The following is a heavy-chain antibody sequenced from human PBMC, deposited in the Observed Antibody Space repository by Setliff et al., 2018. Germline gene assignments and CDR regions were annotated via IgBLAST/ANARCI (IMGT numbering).Heavy chain of an antibody. J-gene: IGHJ3*02. CDR2: ISPYSGNA. CDR3: ARSRDSGFYHQRDAYDI. V-gene: IGHV1-18*01. D-gene: IGHD1-26*01. CDR1: GYTFTDYG. Sequence: ASVKVSCKASGYTFTDYGVTWVRQAPGQGLEWVGWISPYSGNAYYAPKFQGRVIMTTDTSTTTAYMDLRSLRPDDTAIYYCARSRDSGFYHQRDAYDIWGQGTMVTVSS.